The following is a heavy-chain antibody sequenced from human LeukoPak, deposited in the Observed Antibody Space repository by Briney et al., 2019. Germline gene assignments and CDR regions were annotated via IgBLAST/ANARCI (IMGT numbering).Heavy chain of an antibody. CDR3: ATDFNKGFDP. CDR2: ISSSSGII. V-gene: IGHV3-48*04. D-gene: IGHD1/OR15-1a*01. CDR1: GFTVSNYN. Sequence: GGSLRLSCAAAGFTVSNYNINCVRQAPGEGLEWVSYISSSSGIIYYAVSVKGRFTISRDNAKNSLYLQMDSLRVEDTTVYYCATDFNKGFDPWGQGTLVTVSS. J-gene: IGHJ5*02.